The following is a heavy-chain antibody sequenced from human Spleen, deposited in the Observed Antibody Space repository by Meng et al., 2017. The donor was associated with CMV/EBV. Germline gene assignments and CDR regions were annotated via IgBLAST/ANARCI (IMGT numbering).Heavy chain of an antibody. V-gene: IGHV4-39*07. CDR1: GGSISSSSYY. D-gene: IGHD1-26*01. Sequence: SETLSLTCTVSGGSISSSSYYWGWIRQPPGKGLEWIGSIYYNGNTYYNPSLKSRVTISVDTSKNQFSLKLSSVTAADTALYYCARGGYSGSYSPFDYWGQGTLVTVSS. CDR2: IYYNGNT. J-gene: IGHJ4*02. CDR3: ARGGYSGSYSPFDY.